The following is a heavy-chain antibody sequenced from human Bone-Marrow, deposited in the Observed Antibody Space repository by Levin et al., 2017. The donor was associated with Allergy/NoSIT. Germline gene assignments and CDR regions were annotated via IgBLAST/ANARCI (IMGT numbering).Heavy chain of an antibody. CDR3: ARESGQLGYYNYYGMDV. V-gene: IGHV3-11*05. CDR1: GFTISDYY. J-gene: IGHJ6*02. CDR2: IRSSSSYT. Sequence: SCAASGFTISDYYMSWIRQAPGKGLEWVSYIRSSSSYTNHADFVGGRFTISRDNAKNSLFLQMNSLRAEDTAVYYCARESGQLGYYNYYGMDVWGQGTTVTVSS. D-gene: IGHD6-13*01.